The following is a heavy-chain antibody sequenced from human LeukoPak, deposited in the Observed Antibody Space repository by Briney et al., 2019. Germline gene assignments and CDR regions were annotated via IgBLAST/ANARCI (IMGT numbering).Heavy chain of an antibody. D-gene: IGHD3-22*01. CDR2: ISGSGGST. CDR1: GFTFSSYA. CDR3: AKIAKYYYDSSGPLGFDP. J-gene: IGHJ5*02. V-gene: IGHV3-23*01. Sequence: GGSLRLSCAASGFTFSSYAMSWVRQAPGKGLEWVSAISGSGGSTYYADSVKGRFTISRDNSKNTLYLQMNSLRAEDTAVYYCAKIAKYYYDSSGPLGFDPWGQGTLVTVSS.